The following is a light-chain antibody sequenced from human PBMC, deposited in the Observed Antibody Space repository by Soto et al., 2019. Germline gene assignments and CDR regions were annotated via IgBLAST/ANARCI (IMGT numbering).Light chain of an antibody. Sequence: ERVMTQSPGTLSVSPGERATLSCRASQSVSSNLAWYQQKPGQAPRLLIYGASTRATGIPARFSGSESGTEFTLTISSLQSEDFAVYYCQQYNNWPWTVGQGNKVEIK. CDR2: GAS. V-gene: IGKV3-15*01. J-gene: IGKJ1*01. CDR3: QQYNNWPWT. CDR1: QSVSSN.